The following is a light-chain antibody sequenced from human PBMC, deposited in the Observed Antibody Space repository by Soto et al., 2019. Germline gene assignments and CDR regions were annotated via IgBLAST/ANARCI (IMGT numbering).Light chain of an antibody. CDR2: DVS. V-gene: IGLV2-14*01. Sequence: QSALTQPASVSGSPGQSITISCTGTSGDVGGYNYVSWYQQHPGKAPKLMIYDVSNRPSGVSNRFSGSKSGNTASLTISGLQAKDEADYYCSSYTSSSTGHVVFGGGTKLTVL. J-gene: IGLJ2*01. CDR3: SSYTSSSTGHVV. CDR1: SGDVGGYNY.